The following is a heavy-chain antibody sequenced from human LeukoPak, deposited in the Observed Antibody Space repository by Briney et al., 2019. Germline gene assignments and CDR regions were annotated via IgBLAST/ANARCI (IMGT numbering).Heavy chain of an antibody. D-gene: IGHD2-21*02. CDR3: AHSMTVVTANDAFDI. Sequence: SGPTLVKPTQTRTLTCTFSGFSLSTSGVGVGWIRQPPGKALEWLALIYWDDDKRYSPSLKSRLTITKDTAKNQVVLTMTNRDPVDTATYYCAHSMTVVTANDAFDIWGQGTMVTVSS. CDR2: IYWDDDK. J-gene: IGHJ3*02. V-gene: IGHV2-5*02. CDR1: GFSLSTSGVG.